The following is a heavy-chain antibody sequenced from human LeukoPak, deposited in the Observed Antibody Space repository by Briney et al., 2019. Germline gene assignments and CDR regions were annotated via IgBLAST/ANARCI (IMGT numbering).Heavy chain of an antibody. CDR3: AKASRVAVAGGRFDY. V-gene: IGHV3-23*01. D-gene: IGHD6-19*01. J-gene: IGHJ4*02. CDR1: GLTFSHYG. CDR2: ISGSGNRT. Sequence: GGSLRLSCVGSGLTFSHYGVSWVRQAPGKGLEWVSGISGSGNRTYYVDSVKGRFSISRDNSKNTAYLQMNSLRAEDTAVYYCAKASRVAVAGGRFDYWGKGTLVTVSS.